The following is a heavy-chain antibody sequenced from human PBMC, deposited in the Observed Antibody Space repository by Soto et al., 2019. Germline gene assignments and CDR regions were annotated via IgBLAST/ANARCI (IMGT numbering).Heavy chain of an antibody. CDR3: ARGRRYYYYYGMDV. Sequence: PSETLSLTCAVYGGSFSGYYWSWIRQPPGKGLEWIGEINHSGSTNYNPSLKSRVTISVDTSKNQFSLKLSSVTAADTAVYYCARGRRYYYYYGMDVWGQGTTVT. V-gene: IGHV4-34*01. CDR1: GGSFSGYY. J-gene: IGHJ6*02. CDR2: INHSGST.